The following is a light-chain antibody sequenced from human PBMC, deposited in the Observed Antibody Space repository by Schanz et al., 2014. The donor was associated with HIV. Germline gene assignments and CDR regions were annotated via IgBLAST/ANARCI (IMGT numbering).Light chain of an antibody. CDR2: AAS. CDR3: QQANSFPLA. J-gene: IGKJ4*01. V-gene: IGKV1-12*01. Sequence: DIQMTQSPSSVSASVGDRVTITCRASQGISRWLAWYQQKPGQAPKLLIHAASTLQTGVPSRFSGFGSGTDFTLTISSLQAEDFATYYCQQANSFPLAFGGGTKVELK. CDR1: QGISRW.